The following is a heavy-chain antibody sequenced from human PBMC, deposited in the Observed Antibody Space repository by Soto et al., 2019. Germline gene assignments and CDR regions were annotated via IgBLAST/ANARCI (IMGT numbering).Heavy chain of an antibody. CDR1: GGSISSYY. J-gene: IGHJ6*02. CDR3: AGGEYYDYVWGSAFNGMDV. D-gene: IGHD3-16*01. CDR2: IYYSGST. Sequence: SETLSLTCTVSGGSISSYYWSWIRQPPGKGLEWIGYIYYSGSTNYNPSLKSRVTISVDTSKNQFSLKLSSVTAADTAVYYCAGGEYYDYVWGSAFNGMDVWGQGTTVTVS. V-gene: IGHV4-59*01.